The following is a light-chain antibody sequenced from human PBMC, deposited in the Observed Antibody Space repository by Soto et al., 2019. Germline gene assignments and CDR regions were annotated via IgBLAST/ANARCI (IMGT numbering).Light chain of an antibody. CDR1: QSISNY. CDR2: AAS. Sequence: DIQMTQSPSSLSASVGDRVTITCRASQSISNYLNWYQQKPGKAPKILIYAASSLQSVVPSRLSGSGSGTDFTLTISKLQPEDFATYYCQQSYSTPQTFGQGTKVEIK. CDR3: QQSYSTPQT. V-gene: IGKV1-39*01. J-gene: IGKJ1*01.